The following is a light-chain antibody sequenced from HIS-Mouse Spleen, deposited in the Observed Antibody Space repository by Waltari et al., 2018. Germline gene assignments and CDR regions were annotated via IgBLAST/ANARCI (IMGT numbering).Light chain of an antibody. CDR1: SSDAGGYNY. V-gene: IGLV2-11*02. J-gene: IGLJ1*01. CDR3: CSYAGSYTYV. Sequence: QSALTQPRSVSGSPGQSVTISCPGTSSDAGGYNYVPWYQQHPGKAPKLMIYDVSKRPSGVPDRFSGSKSGNTASLTISGLQAEDEADYYCCSYAGSYTYVFGTGTKVTVL. CDR2: DVS.